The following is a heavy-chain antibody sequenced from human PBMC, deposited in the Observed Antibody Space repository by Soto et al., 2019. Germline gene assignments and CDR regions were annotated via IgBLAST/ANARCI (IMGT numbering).Heavy chain of an antibody. V-gene: IGHV3-30*18. D-gene: IGHD6-19*01. CDR3: AKDGQWLAVDY. CDR2: ISYDGSNK. J-gene: IGHJ4*02. CDR1: GFTFSSYG. Sequence: QVQLVESGGGVVQPGRSLRLSCAASGFTFSSYGMHWVRQAPGKGLEWVAVISYDGSNKYYADSVKGRFTISRDNSKNTLYLQMNSLRAEDTAVYYCAKDGQWLAVDYWGQGTLVTVSS.